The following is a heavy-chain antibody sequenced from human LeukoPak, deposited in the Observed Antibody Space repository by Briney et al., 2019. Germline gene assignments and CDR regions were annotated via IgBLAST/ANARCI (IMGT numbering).Heavy chain of an antibody. CDR3: RRYNYGYRADC. CDR2: IKSKTDGGTT. CDR1: GFTFSSYG. Sequence: PGGTLRLSCAASGFTFSSYGMSWVRQAPGKGLEWVGRIKSKTDGGTTDYAAPVEGRFTISRDDSKNTLYLQMNSLKTEDTAVYYCRRYNYGYRADCWGQGTLVTVSS. D-gene: IGHD5-18*01. V-gene: IGHV3-15*01. J-gene: IGHJ4*02.